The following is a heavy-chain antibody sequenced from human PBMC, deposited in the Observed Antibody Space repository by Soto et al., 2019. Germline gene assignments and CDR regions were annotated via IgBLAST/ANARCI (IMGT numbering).Heavy chain of an antibody. Sequence: GESLKISCKGSGYSFTNYWIGWVRQMPGKDLEWIGIIYPEDSETRYSPSFQGLVTISVDKSISTAYLQWNSLQASDTAMYYCASLVQLERRDAFDIWGQGTMVTVSS. CDR1: GYSFTNYW. CDR3: ASLVQLERRDAFDI. J-gene: IGHJ3*02. V-gene: IGHV5-51*01. D-gene: IGHD1-1*01. CDR2: IYPEDSET.